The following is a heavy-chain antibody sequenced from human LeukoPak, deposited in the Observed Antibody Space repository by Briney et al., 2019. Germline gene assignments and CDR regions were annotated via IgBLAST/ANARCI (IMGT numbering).Heavy chain of an antibody. CDR1: GFTFDDYA. Sequence: GGSLRLSCAASGFTFDDYAMHWVRQAPGKGLEWVSLISWDGGSTYYADSVKGRFTISRDNSKNSLYLQMNSLRADDTALYYCAKTEGDGYNSAGYMDVWGKGTTVTVSS. V-gene: IGHV3-43D*03. CDR2: ISWDGGST. D-gene: IGHD5-24*01. CDR3: AKTEGDGYNSAGYMDV. J-gene: IGHJ6*03.